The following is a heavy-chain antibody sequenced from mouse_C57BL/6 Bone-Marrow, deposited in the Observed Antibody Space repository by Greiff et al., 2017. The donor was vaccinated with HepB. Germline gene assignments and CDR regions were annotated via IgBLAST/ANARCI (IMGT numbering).Heavy chain of an antibody. CDR3: TMIYYDYDDAMDY. D-gene: IGHD2-4*01. Sequence: EVKLVESGEGLVKPGGSLKLSCAASGFTFSSYAMSWVRQTPEKRLEWVAYISSGGDYIYYADTVKGRFTISRDNARNTLYLQMSSLKSEDTAMYYCTMIYYDYDDAMDYWGQGTSVTVSS. CDR2: ISSGGDYI. V-gene: IGHV5-9-1*02. J-gene: IGHJ4*01. CDR1: GFTFSSYA.